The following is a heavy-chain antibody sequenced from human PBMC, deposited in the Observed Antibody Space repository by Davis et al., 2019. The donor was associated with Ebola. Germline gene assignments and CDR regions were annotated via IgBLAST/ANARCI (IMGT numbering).Heavy chain of an antibody. CDR3: ARRSSRWGHDY. CDR1: GFTFSSYS. Sequence: GESLKISCAASGFTFSSYSMNWVRQAPGRGLEWVAFVRSHGSDDHYAASVKGRFTISRDNSKNTLYLQMNSLRPEDTAVYYCARRSSRWGHDYWGQGTLVTVSS. CDR2: VRSHGSDD. D-gene: IGHD7-27*01. J-gene: IGHJ4*02. V-gene: IGHV3-30*02.